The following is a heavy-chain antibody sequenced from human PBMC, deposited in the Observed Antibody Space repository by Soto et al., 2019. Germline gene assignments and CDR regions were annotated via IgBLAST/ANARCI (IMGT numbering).Heavy chain of an antibody. Sequence: PSETLSLTCTVSGGSIGGDYDWNWIRQAPGKGLEWIGYVYHTGSNYHNPSLKRRGSISVDTSNNQFSLKVSSVTAAATAVYFCEREPYDITGSPSHSWGQGIPVTAS. CDR1: GGSIGGDYD. V-gene: IGHV4-30-4*01. CDR2: VYHTGSN. CDR3: EREPYDITGSPSHS. D-gene: IGHD3-22*01. J-gene: IGHJ4*02.